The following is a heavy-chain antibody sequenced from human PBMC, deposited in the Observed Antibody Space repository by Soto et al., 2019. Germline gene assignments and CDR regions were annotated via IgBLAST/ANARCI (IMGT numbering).Heavy chain of an antibody. D-gene: IGHD2-2*01. CDR2: IWNDGDNK. CDR3: ARDCLKGVLVPAASYNGFDT. J-gene: IGHJ5*02. V-gene: IGHV3-30*04. Sequence: KGLEWVAVIWNDGDNKYYADSVKGRFTISRDNSKNTLYLQMNSLRAEDTAVYYCARDCLKGVLVPAASYNGFDTWGEGTLVTGSS.